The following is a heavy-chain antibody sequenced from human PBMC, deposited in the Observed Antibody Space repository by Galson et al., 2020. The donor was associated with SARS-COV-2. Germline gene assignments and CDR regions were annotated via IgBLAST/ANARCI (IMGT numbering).Heavy chain of an antibody. Sequence: GESLKISCAASGFTFAEYAMHWVRQPPGKGLEWVSLISWDGDSTFYADSVKGRFTISRDNSKTSLYLQMDSLRAEDTAFYYCAKGGRWQLLREFDYWGQGTLVTVSS. V-gene: IGHV3-43D*03. CDR1: GFTFAEYA. J-gene: IGHJ4*02. CDR2: ISWDGDST. CDR3: AKGGRWQLLREFDY. D-gene: IGHD3-16*01.